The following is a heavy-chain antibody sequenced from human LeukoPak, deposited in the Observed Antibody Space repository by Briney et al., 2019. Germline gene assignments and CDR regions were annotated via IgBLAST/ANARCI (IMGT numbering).Heavy chain of an antibody. CDR3: ARGTTFDYSNYYYDY. Sequence: SQTLSLTCTVSGGSISSGGYYWSWIRQHPRKGLEWIGYIYYSGSTYYNPSLKSRVTISVDTSKNQFSLKLSSVTAADTAVYYCARGTTFDYSNYYYDYWGQGTLVTVSS. V-gene: IGHV4-31*03. CDR2: IYYSGST. CDR1: GGSISSGGYY. J-gene: IGHJ4*02. D-gene: IGHD4-11*01.